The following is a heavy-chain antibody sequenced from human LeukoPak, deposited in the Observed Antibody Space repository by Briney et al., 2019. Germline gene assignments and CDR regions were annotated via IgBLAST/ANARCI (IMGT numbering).Heavy chain of an antibody. CDR2: ISDSGGST. J-gene: IGHJ4*02. Sequence: GGSLRLSCAVSGITLSNYGMSWVRQAPGKGLEWVAGISDSGGSTNYADSVKGRFTISRDNPKNTLYLQMNSLKAEDTAVYFCAKRGVVIRVILVGFHKEAYYFDSWGQGALVTVSS. D-gene: IGHD3/OR15-3a*01. CDR1: GITLSNYG. CDR3: AKRGVVIRVILVGFHKEAYYFDS. V-gene: IGHV3-23*01.